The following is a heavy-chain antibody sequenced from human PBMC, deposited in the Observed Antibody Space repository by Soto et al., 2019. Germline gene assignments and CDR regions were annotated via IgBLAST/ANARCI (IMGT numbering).Heavy chain of an antibody. CDR2: IYHSGST. CDR3: ARTVIGGFEY. V-gene: IGHV4-30-2*01. J-gene: IGHJ4*02. D-gene: IGHD3-16*02. Sequence: SETLSLTCAVSGGSISSGGYSWSWIRQPPGKGLEWIGYIYHSGSTYYNPSLKSRVTISVDRSKNQFSLKLSSVTAADMAVYYCARTVIGGFEYWGQGTLVTVSS. CDR1: GGSISSGGYS.